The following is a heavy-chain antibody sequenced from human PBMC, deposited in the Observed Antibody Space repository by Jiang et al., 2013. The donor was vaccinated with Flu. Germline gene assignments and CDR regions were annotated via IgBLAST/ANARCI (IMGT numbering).Heavy chain of an antibody. Sequence: LLKPSETLSLTCAVYGGSFSGYYWSWIRQPPGKGLEWIGEINHSGSTNYNPSLKSRVTISVDTSKNQFSLKLSSVTAADTAVYYCARARGPYYYGSGSSVFDYWGQGTLVTVSS. J-gene: IGHJ4*02. CDR1: GGSFSGYY. CDR3: ARARGPYYYGSGSSVFDY. D-gene: IGHD3-10*01. V-gene: IGHV4-34*01. CDR2: INHSGST.